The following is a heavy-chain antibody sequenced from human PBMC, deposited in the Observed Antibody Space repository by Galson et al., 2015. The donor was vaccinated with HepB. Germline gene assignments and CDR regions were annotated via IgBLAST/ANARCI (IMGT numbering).Heavy chain of an antibody. CDR2: IIPILGIA. CDR3: ARKVDTAMAWAFDI. J-gene: IGHJ3*02. V-gene: IGHV1-69*04. Sequence: SVKVSCKASGGTFSSYAISWVRQAPGQGLEWMGRIIPILGIANYAQKFQGRVTITADKSTSTAYMELSSLRSEDTAVYYCARKVDTAMAWAFDIWGQGTMVTVSS. CDR1: GGTFSSYA. D-gene: IGHD5-18*01.